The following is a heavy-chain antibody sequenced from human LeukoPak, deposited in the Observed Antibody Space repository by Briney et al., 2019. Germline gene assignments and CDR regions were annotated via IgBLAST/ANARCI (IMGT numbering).Heavy chain of an antibody. Sequence: GGSLRLSCAASGFTFSSYWMSWVRQAPGKGLEWVSHISGSGSNTYYADSVKGRFTTSRDNSKNTLYLQMNSLRAEDTAVYYCAKELSSRRPFDYWGQGTLVTVSS. CDR3: AKELSSRRPFDY. D-gene: IGHD6-13*01. CDR2: ISGSGSNT. J-gene: IGHJ4*02. CDR1: GFTFSSYW. V-gene: IGHV3-23*01.